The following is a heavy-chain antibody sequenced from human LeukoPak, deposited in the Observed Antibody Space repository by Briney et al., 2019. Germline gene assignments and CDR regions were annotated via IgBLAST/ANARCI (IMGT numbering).Heavy chain of an antibody. CDR1: GGSISSYY. D-gene: IGHD7-27*01. J-gene: IGHJ4*02. CDR2: IYYSGST. Sequence: SETLSLTCTVSGGSISSYYWSWLRQPPGKGLEWIGYIYYSGSTNYNPSLKSRVTISVDTSKNQFSLKLSSVTAADTAVYYCAGGNTGRWFDYWGQGTLVTVSS. V-gene: IGHV4-59*01. CDR3: AGGNTGRWFDY.